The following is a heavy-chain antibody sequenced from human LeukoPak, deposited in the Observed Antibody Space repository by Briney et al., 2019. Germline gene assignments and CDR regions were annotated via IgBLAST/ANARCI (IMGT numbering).Heavy chain of an antibody. J-gene: IGHJ3*02. Sequence: PGGSLRLSCAASGFTFDNFAMSWVRQAPGKGLEWVSGISGSDDRTYYGDSVKGRFTISRDNSKNTLYLQMNSLRAEDTAVYYCAKAHGAFDIWGQGTMVTVSS. V-gene: IGHV3-23*01. CDR1: GFTFDNFA. CDR3: AKAHGAFDI. CDR2: ISGSDDRT.